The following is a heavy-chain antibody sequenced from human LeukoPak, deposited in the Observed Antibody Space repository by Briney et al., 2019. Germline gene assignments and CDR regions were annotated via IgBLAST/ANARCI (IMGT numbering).Heavy chain of an antibody. CDR1: GGSISSYY. J-gene: IGHJ4*02. D-gene: IGHD2-15*01. Sequence: PSETLSLTCTVSGGSISSYYWSWIRQAPGKGLEWVSYISSSSSTIYYADSVKGRFTISRDNAKNSLYLQMNSLRAEDTAVYYCARGLSGWFIDYWGQGTLVTVSS. CDR3: ARGLSGWFIDY. CDR2: ISSSSSTI. V-gene: IGHV3-48*01.